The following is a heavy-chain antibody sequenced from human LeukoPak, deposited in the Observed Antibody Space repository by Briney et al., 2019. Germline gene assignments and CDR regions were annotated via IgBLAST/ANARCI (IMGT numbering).Heavy chain of an antibody. J-gene: IGHJ3*02. CDR1: GFTFSNYA. CDR2: ISSSGDTT. Sequence: PGGSLRLSCAASGFTFSNYAMNWVRQAPGKGLEWVSAISSSGDTTYYADSVKGRFTISRDNSKNTLYLQMNSLRAEDTAVYYCAREGNSSSWYGNDAFDIWGQGTMVSVSS. D-gene: IGHD6-13*01. V-gene: IGHV3-23*01. CDR3: AREGNSSSWYGNDAFDI.